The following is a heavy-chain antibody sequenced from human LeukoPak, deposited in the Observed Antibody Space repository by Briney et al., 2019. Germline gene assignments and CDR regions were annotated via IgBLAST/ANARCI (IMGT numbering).Heavy chain of an antibody. J-gene: IGHJ4*02. V-gene: IGHV5-10-1*01. CDR1: GYSFTSQD. CDR2: IQPRDSYT. D-gene: IGHD3-10*01. Sequence: GESLKISCKASGYSFTSQDINWMRQMPGKGLEWMGRIQPRDSYTDYNSPFQGHVSFSVDTSITTAYPHWSSLKASDTAMYFCARRDGSGSPHFDYWGQGTLVTVSS. CDR3: ARRDGSGSPHFDY.